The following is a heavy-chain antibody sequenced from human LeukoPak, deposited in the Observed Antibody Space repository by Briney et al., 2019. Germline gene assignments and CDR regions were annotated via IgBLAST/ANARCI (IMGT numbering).Heavy chain of an antibody. Sequence: ASVKVSCKASGGTFSSYAISWVRQAPGQGLEWMGRIIPILGIANYAQKFQGRVTITADKSTSTAYMELSSLRSEDTAVYYCARDTATVTFLFDYWGQGTLVTVSS. CDR2: IIPILGIA. CDR3: ARDTATVTFLFDY. V-gene: IGHV1-69*04. D-gene: IGHD5-18*01. J-gene: IGHJ4*02. CDR1: GGTFSSYA.